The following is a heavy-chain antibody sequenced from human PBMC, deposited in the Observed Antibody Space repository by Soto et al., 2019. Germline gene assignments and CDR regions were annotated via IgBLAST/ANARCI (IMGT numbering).Heavy chain of an antibody. CDR2: ISSSSSYI. CDR3: ARDYDFWSGYFDY. CDR1: VFTFSSYS. Sequence: WWSLRLSCSASVFTFSSYSMNWVRQAPGKGLEWVSSISSSSSYIYYADSVKGRFTISRDNAKNSLYLQMNSLRAEDTAVYYCARDYDFWSGYFDYWGQGTLVTVSS. J-gene: IGHJ4*02. V-gene: IGHV3-21*01. D-gene: IGHD3-3*01.